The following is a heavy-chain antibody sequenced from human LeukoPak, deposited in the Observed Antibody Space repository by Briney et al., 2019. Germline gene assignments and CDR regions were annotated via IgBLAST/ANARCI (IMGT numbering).Heavy chain of an antibody. J-gene: IGHJ5*02. CDR1: GFTFDDYA. V-gene: IGHV3-9*03. CDR3: AKDMGLGGFDP. CDR2: ISWSSGSI. Sequence: PGGSLRLSCAASGFTFDDYAMHWVRQAPGKGLEWVSGISWSSGSIGYADSVKGRFTISRDNAKNSLYLQMNSLIAEDMALYYCAKDMGLGGFDPWGQGTLVTVSS. D-gene: IGHD3-10*01.